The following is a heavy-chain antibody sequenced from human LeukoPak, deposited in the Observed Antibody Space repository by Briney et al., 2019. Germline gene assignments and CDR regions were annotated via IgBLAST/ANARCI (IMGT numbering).Heavy chain of an antibody. Sequence: GASLRLSCAASGFTFSSYAMSWVRQAPGKGLEWVSAISGSGGSTYYADSVKGRFTISRDNSKNTLYLQMNSLRAEDTAVYYCVKDECITSCWWSDYWGQGTLVTVSS. J-gene: IGHJ4*02. CDR3: VKDECITSCWWSDY. V-gene: IGHV3-23*01. CDR1: GFTFSSYA. D-gene: IGHD2-2*01. CDR2: ISGSGGST.